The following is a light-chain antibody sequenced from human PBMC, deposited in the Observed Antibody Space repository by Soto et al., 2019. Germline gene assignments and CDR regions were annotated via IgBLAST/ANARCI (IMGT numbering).Light chain of an antibody. J-gene: IGKJ5*01. Sequence: DIQMNQSPTSLSASVGDRVTITCRASQSVNRWLAWYQQKPGKAPKLLIYDASNLETGVPSRFSGSGSGTDFTFTISSLQPEGIATYYCQQYDNLFTFGQGTRLEI. CDR3: QQYDNLFT. CDR1: QSVNRW. V-gene: IGKV1-33*01. CDR2: DAS.